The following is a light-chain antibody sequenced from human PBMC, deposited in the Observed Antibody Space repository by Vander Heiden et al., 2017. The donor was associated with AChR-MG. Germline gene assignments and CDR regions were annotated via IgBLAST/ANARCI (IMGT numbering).Light chain of an antibody. CDR3: QQDFNLPLT. V-gene: IGKV3D-7*01. CDR2: GAS. CDR1: QSVGSTY. Sequence: EIVMTQSPATLSLSPGEGATLSCRASQSVGSTYVSWYQQKPGQAPRLLIYGASTRATGIPARFSGSGSGTDFTLTISSLQPEDFAVYYCQQDFNLPLTFGGGTKVEIK. J-gene: IGKJ4*01.